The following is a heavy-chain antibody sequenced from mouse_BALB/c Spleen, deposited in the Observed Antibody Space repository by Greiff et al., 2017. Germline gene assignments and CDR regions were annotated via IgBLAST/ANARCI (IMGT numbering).Heavy chain of an antibody. V-gene: IGHV14-3*02. Sequence: DVQLQESGAELVKPGASVKLSCTASGFNIKDTYMHWVKQRPEQGLEWIGRIDPANGNTKYDPKFQGKATITADTSSNTAYLQLSSLTSEDTAVYYCARSLGFAYWGQGTLVTVSA. CDR1: GFNIKDTY. CDR2: IDPANGNT. CDR3: ARSLGFAY. J-gene: IGHJ3*01.